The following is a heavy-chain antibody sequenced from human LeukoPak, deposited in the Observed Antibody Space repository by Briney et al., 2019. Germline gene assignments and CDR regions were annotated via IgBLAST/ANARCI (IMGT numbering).Heavy chain of an antibody. CDR1: GGSFSGYY. V-gene: IGHV4-34*01. Sequence: SETLSLTCAVYGGSFSGYYWSWIRQPPGKGLEWIGEINYNGSTNHNPSLKSRVTISGDTSKKQFSLKLSSVTAADTAVYYCARAPAVAGGTFDIWGQGTMVTVSS. CDR3: ARAPAVAGGTFDI. D-gene: IGHD6-19*01. J-gene: IGHJ3*02. CDR2: INYNGST.